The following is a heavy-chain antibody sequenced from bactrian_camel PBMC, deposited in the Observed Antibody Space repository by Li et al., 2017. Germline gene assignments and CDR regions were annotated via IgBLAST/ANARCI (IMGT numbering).Heavy chain of an antibody. CDR3: AAGPTCASAWVRSRPLGSPQLWDN. D-gene: IGHD3*01. CDR2: IADSDGST. CDR1: RGTYY. Sequence: DVQLVESGGGSVQAGGSLRLSCTASRGTYYMGWFRQATGKGREGVAAIADSDGSTNYADFVKGRFTVSRDNAKNTLSLQMDSLKVEDTGMYFCAAGPTCASAWVRSRPLGSPQLWDNWGQGTQVTVS. V-gene: IGHV3S40*01. J-gene: IGHJ4*01.